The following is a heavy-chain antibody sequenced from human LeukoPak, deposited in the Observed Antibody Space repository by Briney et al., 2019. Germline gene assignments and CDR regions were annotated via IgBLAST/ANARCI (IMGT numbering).Heavy chain of an antibody. Sequence: GGSLRLSCAASGFTFSSYAMSWVRQAPGKGLEWVSGISGSGGSTYYADSVKGRFTISRDNSKNTLFLQMNSLRAEDTAVYYCASHSSGYIIDYWGQGTLVTVSS. J-gene: IGHJ4*02. V-gene: IGHV3-23*01. D-gene: IGHD6-19*01. CDR1: GFTFSSYA. CDR2: ISGSGGST. CDR3: ASHSSGYIIDY.